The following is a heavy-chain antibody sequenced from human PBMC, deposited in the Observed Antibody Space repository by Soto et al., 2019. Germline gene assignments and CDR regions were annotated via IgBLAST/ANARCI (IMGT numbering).Heavy chain of an antibody. D-gene: IGHD2-15*01. CDR3: ARDRSAFSGMDV. V-gene: IGHV1-2*04. CDR2: INPNSGGT. Sequence: ASVKVSCKASGYTFTGYYMHWVRQAPGQGLEWMGWINPNSGGTNYAQKFQGWVTMTRDTSISTAYMELSRLRSDDTAVYYCARDRSAFSGMDVWGQGTTVTVSS. J-gene: IGHJ6*02. CDR1: GYTFTGYY.